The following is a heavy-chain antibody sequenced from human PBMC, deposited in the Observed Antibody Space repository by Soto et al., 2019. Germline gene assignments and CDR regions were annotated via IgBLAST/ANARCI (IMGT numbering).Heavy chain of an antibody. Sequence: GGSLRLSCAASGFTFSSYAMHWVRQAPGKGLEWVAVISYDGSNKYYADSVKGRFTISRDNSKNTLYLQMNSLRAEDTAVYYCARDPYYDFWSGYYSPFDYWGQGTLVTVSS. CDR3: ARDPYYDFWSGYYSPFDY. CDR2: ISYDGSNK. J-gene: IGHJ4*02. V-gene: IGHV3-30-3*01. CDR1: GFTFSSYA. D-gene: IGHD3-3*01.